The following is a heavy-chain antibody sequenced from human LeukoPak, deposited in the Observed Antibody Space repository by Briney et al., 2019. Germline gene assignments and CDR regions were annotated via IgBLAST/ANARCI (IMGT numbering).Heavy chain of an antibody. Sequence: ASVTVSCKASGYTFSSYYLHWVRQAPGQGLEWMGIIDPSGGSTIYAQKFQGRVTMTRDTSTSTVYMELSSLRSEDTAVYYCARGSSGSSPGFDYWGQGTLVTVSS. CDR1: GYTFSSYY. V-gene: IGHV1-46*01. CDR3: ARGSSGSSPGFDY. CDR2: IDPSGGST. J-gene: IGHJ4*02. D-gene: IGHD3-10*01.